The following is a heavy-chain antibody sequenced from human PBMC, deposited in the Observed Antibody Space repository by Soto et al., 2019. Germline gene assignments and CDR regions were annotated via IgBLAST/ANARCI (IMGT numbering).Heavy chain of an antibody. Sequence: GVSLLLSCAASGFTFSSYAMSWVRQAPGKGLEWVSAISGSGGSTYYADSVKGRFTISRDNSKNTLYLQMNSLRAEDTAVYYCLKSRFAFPLKRLDPPSPGTSVTVSS. CDR3: LKSRFAFPLKRLDP. CDR1: GFTFSSYA. CDR2: ISGSGGST. V-gene: IGHV3-23*01. J-gene: IGHJ5*02.